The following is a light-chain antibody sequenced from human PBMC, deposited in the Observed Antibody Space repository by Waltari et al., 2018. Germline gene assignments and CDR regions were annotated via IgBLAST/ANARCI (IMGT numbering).Light chain of an antibody. J-gene: IGLJ2*01. CDR3: QVWDNYADLVI. CDR2: DDD. V-gene: IGLV3-21*02. CDR1: TIGSKR. Sequence: SSVLTQPPSVSVAPGQTATITCGGNTIGSKRWHWYQQKPGQAPVLVVYDDDVRPPGIPERISGSNSANTASLTINRVEVGDEAAYFCQVWDNYADLVIFGGGTKLTVL.